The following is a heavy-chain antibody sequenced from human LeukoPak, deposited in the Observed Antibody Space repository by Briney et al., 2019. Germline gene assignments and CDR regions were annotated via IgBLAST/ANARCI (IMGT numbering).Heavy chain of an antibody. CDR2: IYHSGRT. Sequence: SETLSLTCTVSGGSISSGGYSWSWIRQPPGKGLEWIVYIYHSGRTYYNPSLKSRVTISVDRSKNQFSLKLSSVTAADTAVYYCARDGGGSCSGGSCHPRRAWFDPWGQGTLVTVSS. V-gene: IGHV4-30-2*01. CDR1: GGSISSGGYS. J-gene: IGHJ5*02. D-gene: IGHD2-15*01. CDR3: ARDGGGSCSGGSCHPRRAWFDP.